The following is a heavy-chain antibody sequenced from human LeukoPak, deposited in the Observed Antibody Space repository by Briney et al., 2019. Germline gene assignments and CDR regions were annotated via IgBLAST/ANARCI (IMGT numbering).Heavy chain of an antibody. J-gene: IGHJ4*02. CDR2: ISSSSSYI. V-gene: IGHV3-21*01. CDR1: GFTFSSYS. D-gene: IGHD6-19*01. CDR3: ARDPGGAVAEERFDY. Sequence: GGSLRLSCAASGFTFSSYSMNWDRQAPGKGLEWVSSISSSSSYIYYADSVKGRFTISRDNAKNSLYLQMNSLRAEDTAVYYCARDPGGAVAEERFDYWGQGTLVTVSS.